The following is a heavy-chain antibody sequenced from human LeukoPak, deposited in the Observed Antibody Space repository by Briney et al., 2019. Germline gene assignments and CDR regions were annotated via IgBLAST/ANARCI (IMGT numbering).Heavy chain of an antibody. V-gene: IGHV4-4*07. CDR2: IYTSGST. Sequence: PSETLSLTCTVSGGSISNDYWTWIRQSAGKGLEWIGRIYTSGSTNYNPSLKSRVTISVDTSKNQFSLKLSSVTAADTAVYYCARSRRYCSGGSCSDAFDIWGQGTMVTVSS. D-gene: IGHD2-15*01. CDR1: GGSISNDY. CDR3: ARSRRYCSGGSCSDAFDI. J-gene: IGHJ3*02.